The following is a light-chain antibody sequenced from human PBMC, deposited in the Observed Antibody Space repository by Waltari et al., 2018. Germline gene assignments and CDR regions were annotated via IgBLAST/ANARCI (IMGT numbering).Light chain of an antibody. CDR1: QSVSSY. CDR2: DAS. CDR3: QQRSNWPPLLT. J-gene: IGKJ4*01. Sequence: EIVLTQSPANRSLAPGERATLSCRASQSVSSYLAWYQQKPGQAPRLLIYDASNRATGIPARFSGSGSGTDFTLTISRLEPEDFAVYYCQQRSNWPPLLTFGGGTKVEIK. V-gene: IGKV3-11*01.